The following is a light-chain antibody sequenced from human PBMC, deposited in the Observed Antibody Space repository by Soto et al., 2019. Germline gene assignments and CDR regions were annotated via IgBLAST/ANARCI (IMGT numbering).Light chain of an antibody. J-gene: IGKJ1*01. CDR1: QSISSNS. Sequence: EIVLTQSPDTLSLSPGERATLSCRASQSISSNSVAWYQQRPGQAPRLLIFGASSRATGIPDRFSGGGSGTDFTLTISRLEPEDSSVYFCQQYGNSRTWTAGQGTKVEIK. V-gene: IGKV3-20*01. CDR3: QQYGNSRTWT. CDR2: GAS.